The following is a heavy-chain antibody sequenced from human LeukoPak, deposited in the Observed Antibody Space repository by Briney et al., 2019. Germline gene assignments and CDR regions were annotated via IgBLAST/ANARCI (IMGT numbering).Heavy chain of an antibody. Sequence: SVKVSCKDSGGTFSSYAISWVRQAPGQGLEWMGGIIPIFGTANYAQKFQGRVTITADESTSTAYMELSSLRSEDTAVYYCVAGMVSWFDPWGQGTLVTVSS. J-gene: IGHJ5*02. CDR3: VAGMVSWFDP. CDR1: GGTFSSYA. D-gene: IGHD6-19*01. V-gene: IGHV1-69*01. CDR2: IIPIFGTA.